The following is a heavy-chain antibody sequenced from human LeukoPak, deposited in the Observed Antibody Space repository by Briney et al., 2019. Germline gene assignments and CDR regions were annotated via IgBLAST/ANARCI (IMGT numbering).Heavy chain of an antibody. CDR1: GGSISSSSYY. CDR3: ARLPDTYYFDY. CDR2: IYYSGST. J-gene: IGHJ4*02. Sequence: SETLSLTCTVSGGSISSSSYYWGWIRQPPGKGLEWIGNIYYSGSTYYNPSLKSRVTISVDTSKNQFSLKVSSVTAADTAVYYCARLPDTYYFDYWGQGTLVTVSS. V-gene: IGHV4-39*01. D-gene: IGHD5-18*01.